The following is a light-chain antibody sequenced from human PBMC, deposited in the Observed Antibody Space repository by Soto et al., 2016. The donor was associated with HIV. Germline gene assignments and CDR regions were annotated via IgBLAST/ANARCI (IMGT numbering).Light chain of an antibody. J-gene: IGKJ1*01. V-gene: IGKV1-5*03. CDR3: QQYNTVPWT. CDR2: KTS. CDR1: QSVSVW. Sequence: DIQMTQFPSTLSASIGDRVTITCWASQSVSVWLAWYQQKPGKAPNLLIFKTSTLEIGVPSRFSGSGSGTDFTLTLSSVQPDDVGTYYCQQYNTVPWTFGQGT.